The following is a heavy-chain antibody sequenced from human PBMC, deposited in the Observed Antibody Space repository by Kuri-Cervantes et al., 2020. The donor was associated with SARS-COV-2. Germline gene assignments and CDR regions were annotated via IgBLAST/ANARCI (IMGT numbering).Heavy chain of an antibody. CDR2: IYYSGST. V-gene: IGHV4-39*01. CDR1: GFTFSSYAMH. J-gene: IGHJ4*02. Sequence: GSLRLSCSASGFTFSSYAMHWVRQPPGKGLEWIGNIYYSGSTYYSPSLKSRVTISVDMSKNQFSLNLNSVTAADTAVYYCARLVRQYSSSSSPDYWGQGTLVTVSS. CDR3: ARLVRQYSSSSSPDY. D-gene: IGHD6-6*01.